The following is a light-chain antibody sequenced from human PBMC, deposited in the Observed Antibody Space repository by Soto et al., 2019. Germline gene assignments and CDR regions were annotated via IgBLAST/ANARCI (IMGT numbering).Light chain of an antibody. J-gene: IGKJ2*01. CDR1: QSVSSNY. Sequence: EIVLTQSPGTLSLSPGERATLSCRASQSVSSNYLAWYQQKPGQAPRLLIYGASSRATGIPDRFSGSGSGTDFPLTISKLEPEDFAVYHCQQYGGSPLFTFGQGTKVEI. CDR3: QQYGGSPLFT. V-gene: IGKV3-20*01. CDR2: GAS.